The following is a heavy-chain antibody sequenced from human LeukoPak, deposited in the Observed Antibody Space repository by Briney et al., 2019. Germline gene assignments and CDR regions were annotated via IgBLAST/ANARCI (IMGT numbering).Heavy chain of an antibody. V-gene: IGHV3-33*01. CDR1: GFTFSSYG. J-gene: IGHJ3*02. CDR3: ARYSGWNDAFDI. D-gene: IGHD6-19*01. CDR2: IWYDGSNK. Sequence: PGGSLRLSCAASGFTFSSYGMHWVRQAPGKGLEWVAVIWYDGSNKYYADSVKGRFTISRDNSKNTLYLQMNSLRAEDTAVYYCARYSGWNDAFDIWGQGTMVTVSS.